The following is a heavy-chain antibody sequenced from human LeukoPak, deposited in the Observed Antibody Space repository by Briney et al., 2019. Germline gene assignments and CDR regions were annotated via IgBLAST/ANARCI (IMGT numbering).Heavy chain of an antibody. J-gene: IGHJ3*01. CDR1: GYTCDENH. D-gene: IGHD2-8*02. Sequence: GASVKVSCKASGYTCDENHIHWVRQAPGQGPEWMGWINPKSGATDSAQQFQGRLTITRDTSIGTASMDLSGLRLDDTGIYYCARAGDESTGHYDSHHFWGQGTMVTVSS. CDR2: INPKSGAT. V-gene: IGHV1-2*02. CDR3: ARAGDESTGHYDSHHF.